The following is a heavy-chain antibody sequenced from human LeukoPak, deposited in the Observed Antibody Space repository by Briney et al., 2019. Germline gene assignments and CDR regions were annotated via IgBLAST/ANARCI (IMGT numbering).Heavy chain of an antibody. J-gene: IGHJ4*02. CDR1: GGSVSRYS. Sequence: SETLSLTCTVSGGSVSRYSWSWIRQPAGKGLEWIGRISTSGNTNYNPSLKSRVTMSVDTSKNQFSLRLNSVTAADTAVYYRATVESWTYYLPDFWGQGTLVTVSS. CDR3: ATVESWTYYLPDF. D-gene: IGHD1-26*01. V-gene: IGHV4-4*07. CDR2: ISTSGNT.